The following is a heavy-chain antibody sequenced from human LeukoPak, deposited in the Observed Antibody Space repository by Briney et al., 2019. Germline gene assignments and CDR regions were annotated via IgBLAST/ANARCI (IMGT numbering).Heavy chain of an antibody. D-gene: IGHD7-27*01. CDR1: GGSISSYY. CDR2: IYYSGST. V-gene: IGHV4-59*01. J-gene: IGHJ4*02. CDR3: ARGEQHSTWGADY. Sequence: PSETLSLTCTVSGGSISSYYWSWIRQPPGKGLEWIGYIYYSGSTNYNPSLKSRVTISVDTSKNQFSLKLSSVTAADTAVYYCARGEQHSTWGADYWGQGTLVTVSS.